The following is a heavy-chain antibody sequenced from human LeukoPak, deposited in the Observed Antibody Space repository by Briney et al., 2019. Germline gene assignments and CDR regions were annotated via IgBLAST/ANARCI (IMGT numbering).Heavy chain of an antibody. CDR1: GYTFTSYG. Sequence: GASVKVSCKASGYTFTSYGISWVRQAPGQGLEWMGWISAYNGNTNYAQKFQGRVTMTRNTSISTAYMELSSLRSEDTAVYYCARAGRGYSYDWGSYYYGMDVWGQGTTVTVSS. CDR2: ISAYNGNT. CDR3: ARAGRGYSYDWGSYYYGMDV. D-gene: IGHD5-18*01. V-gene: IGHV1-18*01. J-gene: IGHJ6*02.